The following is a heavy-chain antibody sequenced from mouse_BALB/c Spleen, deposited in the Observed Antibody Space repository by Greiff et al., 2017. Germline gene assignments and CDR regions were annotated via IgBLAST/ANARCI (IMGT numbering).Heavy chain of an antibody. CDR2: INPSNGGT. Sequence: QVQLQQPGAELVKPGASVKLSCKASGYTFTSYYMYWVKQRPGQGLEWIGGINPSNGGTNFNEKFKSKATLTVDKSSSTAYMQLSSLTSEDSAVYYCTKGYDYDGYYFDYWGQGTTLTVSS. V-gene: IGHV1S81*02. CDR3: TKGYDYDGYYFDY. CDR1: GYTFTSYY. D-gene: IGHD2-4*01. J-gene: IGHJ2*01.